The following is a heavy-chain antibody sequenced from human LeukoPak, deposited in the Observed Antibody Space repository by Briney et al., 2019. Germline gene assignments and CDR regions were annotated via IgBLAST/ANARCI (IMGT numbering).Heavy chain of an antibody. J-gene: IGHJ4*02. Sequence: QPGGSLRLSCAASGFIFSSCNMNWVRQAPGKGLEWVSFISSSGSTIYYADSVKGRFTVSRDNAKNSLYLQMNSLRAEDTAVYYCARDHPTFSWGQGTLVTVSS. CDR1: GFIFSSCN. D-gene: IGHD3-16*01. CDR2: ISSSGSTI. CDR3: ARDHPTFS. V-gene: IGHV3-48*01.